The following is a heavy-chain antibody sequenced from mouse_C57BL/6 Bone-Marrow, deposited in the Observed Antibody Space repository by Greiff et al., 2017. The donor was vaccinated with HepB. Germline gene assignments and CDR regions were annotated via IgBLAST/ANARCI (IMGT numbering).Heavy chain of an antibody. CDR3: ARDLITTVVAKKMDY. J-gene: IGHJ4*01. Sequence: DVQLQESGPELVKPGASVKISCKASGYSFTGYFMNWVMQSHGKSLEWIGRINPYNGDTFYNQKFKGKATLTVDKSSSTAHMELRSLTSEDSAVYYCARDLITTVVAKKMDYWGQGTSVTVSS. V-gene: IGHV1-20*01. CDR1: GYSFTGYF. CDR2: INPYNGDT. D-gene: IGHD1-1*01.